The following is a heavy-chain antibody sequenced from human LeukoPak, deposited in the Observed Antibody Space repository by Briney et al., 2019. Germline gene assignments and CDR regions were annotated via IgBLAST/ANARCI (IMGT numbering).Heavy chain of an antibody. Sequence: SETLSLTCSVSGGAIISYYWSWIRQPAGKGPEWIGRIYPTGNTDYNPSLKTRVTMSTDLSKRQFSLRLRSVTAADTAVYYCARLKFYDSTGYSPGYYMDVWGKGTAVTVSS. CDR3: ARLKFYDSTGYSPGYYMDV. CDR1: GGAIISYY. V-gene: IGHV4-4*07. J-gene: IGHJ6*03. CDR2: IYPTGNT. D-gene: IGHD3-22*01.